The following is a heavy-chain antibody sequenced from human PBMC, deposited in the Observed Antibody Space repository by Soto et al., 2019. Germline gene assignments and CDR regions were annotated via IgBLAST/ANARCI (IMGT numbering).Heavy chain of an antibody. CDR3: ARARRYCSSTSCFVSKLDP. Sequence: SETLSLTCTVSGGSISSGGYYWSWIRQHPAKGLEWIGEINHSGSTNYNPSLKSRVTISVDTSKNQFSLKLSSVTAADTAVYYCARARRYCSSTSCFVSKLDPWGQGTLVTVAS. CDR1: GGSISSGGYY. CDR2: INHSGST. V-gene: IGHV4-39*07. J-gene: IGHJ5*02. D-gene: IGHD2-2*01.